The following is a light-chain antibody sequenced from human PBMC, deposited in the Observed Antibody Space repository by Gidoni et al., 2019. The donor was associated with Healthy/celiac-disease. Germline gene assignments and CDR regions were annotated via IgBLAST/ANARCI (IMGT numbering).Light chain of an antibody. V-gene: IGLV6-57*02. Sequence: NFMLTPPHSVSDSPGTTVTISCTGSSGSIASNYVQWYQQRPGSAPTTVIYEDNQRPSGVPDRFSGSIDSSSNAASLTISGLKTEDEADYYCQSYDSSNHWVFGGGTKLTVL. CDR1: SGSIASNY. CDR3: QSYDSSNHWV. J-gene: IGLJ3*02. CDR2: EDN.